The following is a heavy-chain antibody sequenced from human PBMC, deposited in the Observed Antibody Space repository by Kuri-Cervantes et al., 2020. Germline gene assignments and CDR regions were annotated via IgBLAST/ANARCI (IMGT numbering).Heavy chain of an antibody. J-gene: IGHJ4*02. CDR3: ARDFSSGWAEYYFDY. Sequence: GGSLRLSCAASGFTFSSYGMHWVRQAPGKGLEWVAVIWYDGSNKYYADSVKGRFTISRDNSKNTLYLQMNSLRAEDTAVYYCARDFSSGWAEYYFDYWGQGTLVTVSS. D-gene: IGHD6-19*01. CDR1: GFTFSSYG. CDR2: IWYDGSNK. V-gene: IGHV3-33*01.